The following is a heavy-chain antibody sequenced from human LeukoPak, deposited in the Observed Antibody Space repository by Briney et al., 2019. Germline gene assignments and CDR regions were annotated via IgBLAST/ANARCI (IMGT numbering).Heavy chain of an antibody. Sequence: SVKVSCKASGFTFTSSAVQWVRQARGQRLEWVGRIVAGSGNTNYAQKFQERVTITRDMSTSTAYMELSSLRSEDTAVYYCAADRCSGGSCYFDYWGQGTLVTASS. D-gene: IGHD2-15*01. V-gene: IGHV1-58*01. J-gene: IGHJ4*02. CDR1: GFTFTSSA. CDR2: IVAGSGNT. CDR3: AADRCSGGSCYFDY.